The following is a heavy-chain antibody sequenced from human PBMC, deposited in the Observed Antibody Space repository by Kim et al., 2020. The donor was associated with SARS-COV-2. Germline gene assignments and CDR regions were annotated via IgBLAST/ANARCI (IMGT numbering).Heavy chain of an antibody. D-gene: IGHD3-10*01. CDR2: ISYDGSNK. V-gene: IGHV3-33*05. J-gene: IGHJ4*02. CDR1: GFTFSSYG. Sequence: GGSLRLSCAASGFTFSSYGMHWVRQAPGKGLEWVAVISYDGSNKYYADSVKGRFTISRDNSKNTLYLQMNSLRAEDTAVYYCARDHIWFGELSNFDYWGQGTLVTVSS. CDR3: ARDHIWFGELSNFDY.